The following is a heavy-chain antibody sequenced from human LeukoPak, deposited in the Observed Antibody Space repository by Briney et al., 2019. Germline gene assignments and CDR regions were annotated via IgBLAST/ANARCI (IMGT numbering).Heavy chain of an antibody. CDR1: GGSISSGGYS. Sequence: SQTLSLTCAVSGGSISSGGYSWSWIRQPPGKGLEWIGYIYHSGSTYYNPSLKSRVTISVDRSKNQFSLKLSSVTAADTAVYYCVRYDSSGYYYRSFDYWGQGTLVTVSS. CDR3: VRYDSSGYYYRSFDY. V-gene: IGHV4-30-2*01. D-gene: IGHD3-22*01. CDR2: IYHSGST. J-gene: IGHJ4*02.